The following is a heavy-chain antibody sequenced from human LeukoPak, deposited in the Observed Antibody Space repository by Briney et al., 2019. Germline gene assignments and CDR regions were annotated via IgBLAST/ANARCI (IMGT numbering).Heavy chain of an antibody. Sequence: EASVKVSCKASGGTFSSYAISWVRQAPGQGLEWMGRIIPILGIANYAQKFQGRVTITADKSTSTAYMELSSLRSEDTAVYYCAREGRVVGGAFDIWRQGTMVTVSS. D-gene: IGHD1-26*01. CDR3: AREGRVVGGAFDI. V-gene: IGHV1-69*04. CDR2: IIPILGIA. CDR1: GGTFSSYA. J-gene: IGHJ3*02.